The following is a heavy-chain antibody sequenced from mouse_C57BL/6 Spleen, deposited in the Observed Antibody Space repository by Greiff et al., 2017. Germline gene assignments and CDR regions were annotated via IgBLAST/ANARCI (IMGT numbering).Heavy chain of an antibody. CDR1: GFTFSSYG. Sequence: EVQRVESGGDLVKPGGSLKLSCAASGFTFSSYGMSWVRQTPDKRLEWVATISSGGSYTYYPDSVKGRFTISRDNAKNTLYLQMSSLKSEDTAMYYCARHRDWDYFDYWGQGTTLTVSS. V-gene: IGHV5-6*01. CDR2: ISSGGSYT. CDR3: ARHRDWDYFDY. D-gene: IGHD4-1*01. J-gene: IGHJ2*01.